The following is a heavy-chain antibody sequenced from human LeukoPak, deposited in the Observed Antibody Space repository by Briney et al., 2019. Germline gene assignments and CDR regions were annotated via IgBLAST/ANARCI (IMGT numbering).Heavy chain of an antibody. J-gene: IGHJ6*02. Sequence: AASVKVSCKASGYTFTSYGISWVRQAPGQGLEWMGWISAYNGNTNYAQKLQGRVTMTTDTSTSTAYMELRSLRSDDTAVYYCARDAFYSGCDFHYYYYGMDVWGQGTTVTVSS. V-gene: IGHV1-18*01. D-gene: IGHD5-12*01. CDR2: ISAYNGNT. CDR1: GYTFTSYG. CDR3: ARDAFYSGCDFHYYYYGMDV.